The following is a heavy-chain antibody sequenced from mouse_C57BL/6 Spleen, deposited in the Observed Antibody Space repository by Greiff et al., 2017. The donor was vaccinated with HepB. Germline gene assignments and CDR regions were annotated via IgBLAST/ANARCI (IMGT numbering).Heavy chain of an antibody. Sequence: VQLQQSGGDLVKPGGSLKLSCAASGFTFSSYGMSWVRQTPDKRLEWVATISSGGSYTYYPDSVKGRFTISRDNAKNTLYLQMSSLKSEDTAMYYCARHPYYGSRGDWYFDVWGTGTTVTVSS. V-gene: IGHV5-6*01. D-gene: IGHD1-1*01. CDR3: ARHPYYGSRGDWYFDV. CDR1: GFTFSSYG. CDR2: ISSGGSYT. J-gene: IGHJ1*03.